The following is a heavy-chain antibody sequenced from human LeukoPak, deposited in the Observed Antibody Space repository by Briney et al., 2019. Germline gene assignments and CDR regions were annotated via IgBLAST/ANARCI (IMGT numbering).Heavy chain of an antibody. CDR1: GGSISGYY. D-gene: IGHD4-11*01. V-gene: IGHV4-59*08. CDR3: AIHIDYTSYPLDY. CDR2: IYYSGST. Sequence: SETLSLTCTVSGGSISGYYWSWIRQPPGKGLEWIAYIYYSGSTNYNPSLKSRVTISLDTSKNQFSLKLSSVTAADTAVYYCAIHIDYTSYPLDYRGQGILVTVSS. J-gene: IGHJ4*02.